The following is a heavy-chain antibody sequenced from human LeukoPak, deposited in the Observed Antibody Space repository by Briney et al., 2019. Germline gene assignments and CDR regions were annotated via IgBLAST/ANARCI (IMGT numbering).Heavy chain of an antibody. CDR1: GFTFSSYG. D-gene: IGHD6-13*01. Sequence: GGSLRLSCAASGFTFSSYGMHWVRQAPGKGLEWVAVIWYDGSNKYYADSVKGRFTISRDNSKNTLYLQMNSLRAEDTAVYYCARGSKAAGGTLDYWGQGTLVTVSS. J-gene: IGHJ4*02. CDR3: ARGSKAAGGTLDY. CDR2: IWYDGSNK. V-gene: IGHV3-33*01.